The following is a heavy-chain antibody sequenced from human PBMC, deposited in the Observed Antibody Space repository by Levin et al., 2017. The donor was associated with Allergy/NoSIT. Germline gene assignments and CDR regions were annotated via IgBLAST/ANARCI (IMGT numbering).Heavy chain of an antibody. CDR2: INPNSGGT. CDR3: ARDGLVRRSVLGY. V-gene: IGHV1-2*02. J-gene: IGHJ4*02. Sequence: GESLKISCKASGYTFTGYYMHWVRQAPGQGLEWMGWINPNSGGTNYAQKFQGRVTMTRDTSISTAYMELSRLRSDDTAVYYCARDGLVRRSVLGYWGQGTLVTVSS. D-gene: IGHD3/OR15-3a*01. CDR1: GYTFTGYY.